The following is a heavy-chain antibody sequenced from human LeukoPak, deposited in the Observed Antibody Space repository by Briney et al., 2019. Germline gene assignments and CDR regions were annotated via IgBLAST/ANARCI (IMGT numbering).Heavy chain of an antibody. J-gene: IGHJ4*02. CDR3: ARPSSYSSGWYGFDY. Sequence: SETLSLTCTVSGGSISNYYWSWIRQPPGKGLEWIGYIYYSGSTNYNPSLKSRVTISVDTSKNQFSLKLSSVTAADTAVYYCARPSSYSSGWYGFDYWGQGTLVTVSS. D-gene: IGHD6-19*01. CDR2: IYYSGST. CDR1: GGSISNYY. V-gene: IGHV4-59*08.